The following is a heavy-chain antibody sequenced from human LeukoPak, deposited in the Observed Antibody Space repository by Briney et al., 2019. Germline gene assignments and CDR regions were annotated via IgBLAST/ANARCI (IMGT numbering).Heavy chain of an antibody. Sequence: GGSLKLSCAVSGFTFSSYEMNWVRQAPGKGLEWVSYISSSGSTIYYADAVKGRFTISRDNAKNSLYLQMNSLRAEDTAVYYCARDDPYYEILTGYYRGYYFDYWGQGTLVTVSS. CDR2: ISSSGSTI. CDR3: ARDDPYYEILTGYYRGYYFDY. D-gene: IGHD3-9*01. CDR1: GFTFSSYE. J-gene: IGHJ4*02. V-gene: IGHV3-48*03.